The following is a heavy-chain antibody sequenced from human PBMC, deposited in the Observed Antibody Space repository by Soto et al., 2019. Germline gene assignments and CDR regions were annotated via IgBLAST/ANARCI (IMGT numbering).Heavy chain of an antibody. J-gene: IGHJ3*02. CDR1: GYTFTSYY. Sequence: ASVKVSCKASGYTFTSYYMHWVRQAPGQGLEWMGIINPSGGRTSYAQRLQGRVSMTRDTSTSTVYMELSSLRSEDTAVYYCARNYYDSSGFGAFDIWGQGTMVTVSS. V-gene: IGHV1-46*01. CDR2: INPSGGRT. D-gene: IGHD3-22*01. CDR3: ARNYYDSSGFGAFDI.